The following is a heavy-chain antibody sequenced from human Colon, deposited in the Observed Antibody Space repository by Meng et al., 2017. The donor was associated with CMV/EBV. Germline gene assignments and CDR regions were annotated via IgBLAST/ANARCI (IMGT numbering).Heavy chain of an antibody. CDR2: IRWNSGSI. V-gene: IGHV3-9*01. CDR3: AKETRYPDYSYGMDV. D-gene: IGHD1-1*01. CDR1: GFTFDDYA. Sequence: SLKISCAASGFTFDDYAMHWVRQAPGKGLEWVSGIRWNSGSIGYADSVKGRFTISRDNAKNSLYLQMNSLRAEDTALYYCAKETRYPDYSYGMDVWGQGTTVTVSS. J-gene: IGHJ6*02.